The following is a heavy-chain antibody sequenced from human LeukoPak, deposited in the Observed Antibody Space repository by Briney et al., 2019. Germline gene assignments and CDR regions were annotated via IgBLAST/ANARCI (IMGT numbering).Heavy chain of an antibody. D-gene: IGHD3-10*01. CDR2: VHDSGST. CDR3: ARVGSFCMDV. V-gene: IGHV4-59*01. J-gene: IGHJ6*03. CDR1: GGSIISYY. Sequence: SETLSLTCSVSGGSIISYYWSWIRQPPGKGLEYIGHVHDSGSTNYNPSLKSRVTISIDTSKNQFSLKLSPVAAADTAVYYCARVGSFCMDVWGKGSTVTVSS.